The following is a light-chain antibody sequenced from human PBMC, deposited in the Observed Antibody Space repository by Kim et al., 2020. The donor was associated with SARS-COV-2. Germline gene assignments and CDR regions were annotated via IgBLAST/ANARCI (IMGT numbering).Light chain of an antibody. J-gene: IGLJ1*01. CDR1: GGDVGGYNY. V-gene: IGLV2-8*01. CDR2: EVT. CDR3: SSYAGRSMV. Sequence: GQSVPSAGAGTGGDVGGYNYVSWYQQHPGKAPKLVIYEVTKRPSGVPDRFSGSKSGSTASLTVSGLQAEDEADYFCSSYAGRSMVFGTGTKVTVL.